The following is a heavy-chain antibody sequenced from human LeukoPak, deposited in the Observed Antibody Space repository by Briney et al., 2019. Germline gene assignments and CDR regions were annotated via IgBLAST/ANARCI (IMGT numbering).Heavy chain of an antibody. V-gene: IGHV3-74*01. CDR2: INTDGSST. Sequence: PGGSLRLSCAASGFTFSSYWMHWVRQAPGKGLVWVSVINTDGSSTNYADSVKGRFTISRDNAKNTLFLQMNSLRADDTAVYYCARRTAAGKYYFDSWGQGTLVTVSS. D-gene: IGHD6-13*01. CDR1: GFTFSSYW. J-gene: IGHJ4*02. CDR3: ARRTAAGKYYFDS.